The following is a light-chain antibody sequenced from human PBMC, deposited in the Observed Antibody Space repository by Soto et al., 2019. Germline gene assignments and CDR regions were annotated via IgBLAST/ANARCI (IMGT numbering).Light chain of an antibody. Sequence: VVLTPSPLSLPVTLGQPASISCRSSQSLVYRDGNTYLNWFQQRPGQSPRRLIYKVSDRDSGVPDRCSSSGSGTDFTLKISRVDAEDVGVYYCRQGTHWPPYSFGQGTKLEIK. CDR1: QSLVYRDGNTY. J-gene: IGKJ2*03. CDR3: RQGTHWPPYS. CDR2: KVS. V-gene: IGKV2-30*01.